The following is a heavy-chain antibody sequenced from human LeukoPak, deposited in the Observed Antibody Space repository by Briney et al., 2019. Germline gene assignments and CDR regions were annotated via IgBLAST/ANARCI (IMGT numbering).Heavy chain of an antibody. D-gene: IGHD4-17*01. J-gene: IGHJ3*01. CDR3: ARQRDYADYLDAFDV. V-gene: IGHV4-59*08. CDR1: GGSIGSYY. CDR2: IYHSGTT. Sequence: PSETLSLTCTVSGGSIGSYYWSWIRQPPGKGLECIGYIYHSGTTNYNPSLKSRVTISADTSKNQFSLKLTSVTAADTATYYCARQRDYADYLDAFDVWGQGTMVTVSS.